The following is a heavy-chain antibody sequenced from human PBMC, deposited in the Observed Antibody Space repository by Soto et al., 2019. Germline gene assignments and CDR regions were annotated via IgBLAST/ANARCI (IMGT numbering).Heavy chain of an antibody. Sequence: GGSLRLSCAASGFTFSSYGMHWVRQAPGKGLEWVAVISYDGSNKYYADSVKGRFTISRDNSKNTLYLQMNSLRAEDTAVYYCAKETRLLEWLSPYFDYWGQGTLVTVSS. CDR3: AKETRLLEWLSPYFDY. J-gene: IGHJ4*02. D-gene: IGHD3-3*01. CDR2: ISYDGSNK. CDR1: GFTFSSYG. V-gene: IGHV3-30*18.